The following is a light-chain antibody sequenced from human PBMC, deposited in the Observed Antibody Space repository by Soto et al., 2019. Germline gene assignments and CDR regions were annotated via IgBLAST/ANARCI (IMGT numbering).Light chain of an antibody. CDR2: QDS. V-gene: IGLV3-1*01. CDR1: KLGDKY. J-gene: IGLJ2*01. CDR3: QAWDRSNHVV. Sequence: SYELTQPPSVSVSPGQTASITCSGDKLGDKYACWYQQKPGQSPVLVIYQDSKRPSGIPERFSGSNSGNTATLTISGTQAMDEADYYCQAWDRSNHVVFGGGTKLTVL.